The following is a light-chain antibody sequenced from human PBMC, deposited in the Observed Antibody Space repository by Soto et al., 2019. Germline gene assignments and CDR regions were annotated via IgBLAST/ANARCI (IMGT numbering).Light chain of an antibody. J-gene: IGLJ1*01. CDR3: SSYAGSSNV. CDR1: SSDVGGYNY. V-gene: IGLV2-8*01. CDR2: EVN. Sequence: QSVLTQPPSASGSPGQSVAISCTGTSSDVGGYNYVSWYQQHPGKAPKLMIYEVNKRPSGVPDRFSGSKSGNTAYLTVSGLQDEDEADYYCSSYAGSSNVFGTGTKLTVL.